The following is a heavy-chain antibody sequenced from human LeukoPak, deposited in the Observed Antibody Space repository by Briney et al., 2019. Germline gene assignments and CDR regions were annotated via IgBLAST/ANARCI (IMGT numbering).Heavy chain of an antibody. CDR1: GYTFTSYG. CDR2: INTYNANT. J-gene: IGHJ6*02. Sequence: GASVKGSCEASGYTFTSYGITWVRQAPGQGLEWMGWINTYNANTNYAQKVQGRVTMTTDTSTSTAYMELRSLRSDDTAVYYCARRTQGYYYYGLDVWGQGTTVTVSS. V-gene: IGHV1-18*01. CDR3: ARRTQGYYYYGLDV.